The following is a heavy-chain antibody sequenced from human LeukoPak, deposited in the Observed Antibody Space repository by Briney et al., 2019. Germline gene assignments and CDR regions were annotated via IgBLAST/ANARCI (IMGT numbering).Heavy chain of an antibody. Sequence: GGSLRLSCATSGFTFSSYSMNWVRQAPGKGLEWVSSISSSSSYIYYADSVKGRFTISRDNAKNSLYLQMNSLRAEDTAVYYCARDLAGGYYPNFDYWGQGTLVTVSS. CDR2: ISSSSSYI. J-gene: IGHJ4*02. CDR1: GFTFSSYS. D-gene: IGHD3-22*01. CDR3: ARDLAGGYYPNFDY. V-gene: IGHV3-21*01.